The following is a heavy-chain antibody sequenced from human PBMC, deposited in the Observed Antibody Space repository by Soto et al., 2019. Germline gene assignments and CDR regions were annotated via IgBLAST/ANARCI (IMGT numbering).Heavy chain of an antibody. J-gene: IGHJ4*02. Sequence: GGSLRLSCAASGFTFSSYAMHWVRQAPGKGLEWVAVISYDGSNKYYADSVKGRLTISRDNSKNTLYLQMNSLRAEDTAVYYCARDFSYYYDSSGMVDYWGQGTLVTAPQ. CDR1: GFTFSSYA. V-gene: IGHV3-30-3*01. CDR2: ISYDGSNK. CDR3: ARDFSYYYDSSGMVDY. D-gene: IGHD3-22*01.